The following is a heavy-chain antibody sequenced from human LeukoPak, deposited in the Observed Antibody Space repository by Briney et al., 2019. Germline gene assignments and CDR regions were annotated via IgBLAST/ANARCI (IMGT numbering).Heavy chain of an antibody. Sequence: SETLSLTCTVSSGSLSSFYWNWLRQPAGKGLEWVGRIYPSGSTDYNASLKSRGTMSVDTSKKQFSLKLNSVTAADTAVYYCARSSGHDFDYWGQGILVTVSS. CDR1: SGSLSSFY. CDR2: IYPSGST. J-gene: IGHJ4*02. D-gene: IGHD5-12*01. CDR3: ARSSGHDFDY. V-gene: IGHV4-4*07.